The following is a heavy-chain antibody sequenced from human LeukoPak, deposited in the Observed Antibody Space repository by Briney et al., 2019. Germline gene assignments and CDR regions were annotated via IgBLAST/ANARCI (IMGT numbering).Heavy chain of an antibody. Sequence: GGSLRLSCAVSGLTFNNYAMSWVRQAPGKGLEWVSAISKSGDHTYYAASAKGRFTIYRDNSKNTQYLQMNSLRAEDTAVYYCAKQLGYCSDGSCYFPYWGQGTLVTVSS. CDR3: AKQLGYCSDGSCYFPY. D-gene: IGHD2-15*01. CDR1: GLTFNNYA. J-gene: IGHJ4*02. CDR2: ISKSGDHT. V-gene: IGHV3-23*01.